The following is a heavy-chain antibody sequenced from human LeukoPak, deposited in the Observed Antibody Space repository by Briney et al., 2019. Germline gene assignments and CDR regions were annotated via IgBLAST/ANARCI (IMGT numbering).Heavy chain of an antibody. CDR3: ARVDYYGSGSYYLATCFDY. Sequence: ASVKVSCKASGYTFTSYGISWVRQAPGQGLEWMGWISAYNDNTNYAQKLQGRVTMTTDTYTSTAYMELRSLRSDDTAVYYCARVDYYGSGSYYLATCFDYWGQGTLVTVSS. J-gene: IGHJ4*02. CDR2: ISAYNDNT. D-gene: IGHD3-10*01. CDR1: GYTFTSYG. V-gene: IGHV1-18*01.